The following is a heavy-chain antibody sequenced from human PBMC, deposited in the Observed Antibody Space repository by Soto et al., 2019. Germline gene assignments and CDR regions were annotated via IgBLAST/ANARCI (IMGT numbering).Heavy chain of an antibody. V-gene: IGHV3-33*01. Sequence: RLSCAASGFTFSSHGMHWVRQAPGKGLEWVAVIWYDGNNKYYADSVKGRFTISRDNSKNTLYVQMTSLRAEDTAVYYCARGLHSLFDYWGQGTLVTVSS. D-gene: IGHD2-21*01. CDR1: GFTFSSHG. CDR3: ARGLHSLFDY. J-gene: IGHJ4*02. CDR2: IWYDGNNK.